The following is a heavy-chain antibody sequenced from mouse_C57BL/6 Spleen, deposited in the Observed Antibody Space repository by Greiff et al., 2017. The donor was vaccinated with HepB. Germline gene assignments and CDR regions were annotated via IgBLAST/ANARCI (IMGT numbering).Heavy chain of an antibody. Sequence: VQLQESGPELVKPGASVKISCKASGYAFSSSWMNWVKQRPGKGLEWIGRIYPGDGDTNYNGKFKGKATLTADKSSSTAYMQLSSLTSEDSAVYFCASPTTVLAWYFDVWGTGTTVTVSS. CDR3: ASPTTVLAWYFDV. CDR1: GYAFSSSW. CDR2: IYPGDGDT. D-gene: IGHD1-1*01. J-gene: IGHJ1*03. V-gene: IGHV1-82*01.